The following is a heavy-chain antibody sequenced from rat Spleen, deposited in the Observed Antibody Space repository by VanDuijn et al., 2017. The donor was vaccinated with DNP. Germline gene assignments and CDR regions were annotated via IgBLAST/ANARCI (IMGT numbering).Heavy chain of an antibody. J-gene: IGHJ3*01. CDR2: IWNVGST. Sequence: QVQLKESGPGLVQPSQTLSLTCPVSGFSLTSNSVHWVRQPPGKGLQWVGAIWNVGSTDYNSALKSRLRISRDTSKSQVFLKMNSLQTEDTAIYFCTSDLHWFAYWGQGTLVTVSS. V-gene: IGHV2-1*01. CDR3: TSDLHWFAY. CDR1: GFSLTSNS.